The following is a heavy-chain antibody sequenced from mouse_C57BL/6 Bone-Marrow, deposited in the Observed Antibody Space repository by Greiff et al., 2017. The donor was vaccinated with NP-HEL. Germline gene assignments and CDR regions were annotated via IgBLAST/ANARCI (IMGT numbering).Heavy chain of an antibody. CDR3: TRSFYYDYDVRFAY. CDR1: GYTFTSYW. D-gene: IGHD2-4*01. Sequence: EVQLQQSGTVLARPGASVKMSCKTSGYTFTSYWMHWVKQRPGQGLEWIGAIYPGNSDTSYNQKFKGKAKLTAVTSASTAYMELSSLTNEDSAVYYCTRSFYYDYDVRFAYWGQGTLVTVSA. CDR2: IYPGNSDT. J-gene: IGHJ3*01. V-gene: IGHV1-5*01.